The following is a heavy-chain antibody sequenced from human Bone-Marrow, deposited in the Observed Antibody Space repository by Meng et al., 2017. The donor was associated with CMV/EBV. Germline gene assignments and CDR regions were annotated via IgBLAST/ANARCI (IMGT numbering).Heavy chain of an antibody. CDR2: INPNSGGT. CDR1: GYTFTGYD. CDR3: SRGHSSSWPGGF. J-gene: IGHJ4*02. V-gene: IGHV1-2*02. D-gene: IGHD6-13*01. Sequence: ASVKVSCKASGYTFTGYDMHWVRQAPGQGLEWMGWINPNSGGTNYAQKFQGRVTMTRDTSISTAYMELGRLRSDDTAVYYCSRGHSSSWPGGFWGQGTMVTVSS.